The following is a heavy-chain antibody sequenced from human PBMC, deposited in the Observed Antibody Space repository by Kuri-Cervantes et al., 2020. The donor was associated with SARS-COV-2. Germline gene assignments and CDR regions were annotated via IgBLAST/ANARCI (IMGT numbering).Heavy chain of an antibody. CDR3: VRWGGLGGRGTYYYFYAMDV. D-gene: IGHD3-16*01. J-gene: IGHJ6*02. CDR2: IYSDGST. V-gene: IGHV3-66*01. Sequence: GESLKISCAASGFTVSSNYMTWVRQAPGKGPEWVSIIYSDGSTFYADPVKGRFTISRDNSKNMLHLQMNSLRAEDTAVYYCVRWGGLGGRGTYYYFYAMDVWGQGTTVTSP. CDR1: GFTVSSNY.